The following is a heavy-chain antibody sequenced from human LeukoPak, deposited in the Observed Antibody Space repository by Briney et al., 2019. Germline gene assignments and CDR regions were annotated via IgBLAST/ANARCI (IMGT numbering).Heavy chain of an antibody. CDR2: INTRSGGT. D-gene: IGHD5-18*01. V-gene: IGHV1-2*02. CDR3: ARVGRGYSYGYFDY. J-gene: IGHJ4*02. CDR1: GYTFTGYY. Sequence: GASVKVSCKASGYTFTGYYMHWVRQAPGQGLEWMGWINTRSGGTNYAQKFQGRVTMTRDTSISTAYMELSRLRSDDTAVYYCARVGRGYSYGYFDYWGQGTLVTVSS.